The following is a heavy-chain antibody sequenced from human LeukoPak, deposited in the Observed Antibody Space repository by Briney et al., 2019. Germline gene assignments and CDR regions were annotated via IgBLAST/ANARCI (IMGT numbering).Heavy chain of an antibody. CDR3: ARVRVRGEPAAMFSP. J-gene: IGHJ5*02. V-gene: IGHV4-34*01. CDR1: GGSFSGYY. Sequence: SETLSLTCAVYGGSFSGYYWSWIRQPPGKGLEWIGEINHSGSTNYNPSLKSRVTISVDTSKNQFSLKLSSVTAADTAVYYCARVRVRGEPAAMFSPWGQGTLVTVSS. CDR2: INHSGST. D-gene: IGHD2-2*01.